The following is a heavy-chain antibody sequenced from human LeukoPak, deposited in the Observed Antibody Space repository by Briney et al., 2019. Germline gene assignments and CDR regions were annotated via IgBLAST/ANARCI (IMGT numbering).Heavy chain of an antibody. D-gene: IGHD5-12*01. CDR1: GGSISSYY. CDR2: MYTSGST. J-gene: IGHJ6*03. V-gene: IGHV4-4*07. Sequence: SETLSLTCTVSGGSISSYYWSWIRQPAGKGLEWIGRMYTSGSTNYNPSLKSRVTMSVDTSKNQFSLKLSSVTAADTAVYYCARERSGYFAYYYYMDVWGKGTTVTISS. CDR3: ARERSGYFAYYYYMDV.